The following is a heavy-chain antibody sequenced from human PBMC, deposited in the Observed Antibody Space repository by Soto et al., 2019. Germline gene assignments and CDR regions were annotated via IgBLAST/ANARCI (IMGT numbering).Heavy chain of an antibody. CDR3: TTERIIMFGGVMLATGDDP. V-gene: IGHV3-15*01. D-gene: IGHD3-16*01. Sequence: RGSLRLSCAASGFTFSHAWMRWVRQAPGKGLEWVGRIKSKTDGGTTDYAAPVKGRFTISRDDSKNTLYMQMNRLKTEDTPIQYCTTERIIMFGGVMLATGDDPTGPRTLVIVSS. CDR1: GFTFSHAW. J-gene: IGHJ5*02. CDR2: IKSKTDGGTT.